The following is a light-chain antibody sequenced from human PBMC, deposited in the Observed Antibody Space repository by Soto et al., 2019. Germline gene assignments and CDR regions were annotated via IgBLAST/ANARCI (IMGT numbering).Light chain of an antibody. Sequence: DIVMTHSPLSLPVTPGERASISCRSSQSLLHSNGYNYLDWYLQKPGQSPKLLIYLGSNRASGVHDRFSGSGSGTDFTLKIRRVEAEDVGVYYCXQALQTFTFGQGTRLEIK. J-gene: IGKJ5*01. CDR3: XQALQTFT. CDR1: QSLLHSNGYNY. CDR2: LGS. V-gene: IGKV2-28*01.